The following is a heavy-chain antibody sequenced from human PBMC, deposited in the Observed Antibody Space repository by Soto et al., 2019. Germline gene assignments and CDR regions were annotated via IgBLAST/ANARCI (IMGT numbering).Heavy chain of an antibody. CDR3: ARVIAARPDYGMDV. Sequence: ASVKVSCKTSGYTFTDHGLSWVRQAPGQGLEWLGWVSPYNGNTKYAQKFQGRVTMTTDTSTRTPYMELRSLRPDDTAVYYCARVIAARPDYGMDVWGQGTAVTVSS. CDR2: VSPYNGNT. J-gene: IGHJ6*02. V-gene: IGHV1-18*01. D-gene: IGHD6-6*01. CDR1: GYTFTDHG.